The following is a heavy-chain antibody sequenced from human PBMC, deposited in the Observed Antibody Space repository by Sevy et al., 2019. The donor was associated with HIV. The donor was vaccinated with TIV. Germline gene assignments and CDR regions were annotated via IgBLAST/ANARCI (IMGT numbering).Heavy chain of an antibody. CDR3: AREGCTKPHDY. J-gene: IGHJ4*02. D-gene: IGHD2-8*01. Sequence: GGSLRLSCAASGFTFNKYSMSWVRQPPGKGLGWVATLSFGCGEINYADSVKGRFTISRDNSKNSFYLKMNNLRAEDTALYYCAREGCTKPHDYWGQGTLVTVSS. CDR2: LSFGCGEI. V-gene: IGHV3-23*01. CDR1: GFTFNKYS.